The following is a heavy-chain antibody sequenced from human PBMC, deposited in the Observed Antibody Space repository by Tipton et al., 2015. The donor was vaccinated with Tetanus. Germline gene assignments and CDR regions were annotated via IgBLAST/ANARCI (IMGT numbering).Heavy chain of an antibody. J-gene: IGHJ6*02. CDR3: AREPMDYYYGMDV. D-gene: IGHD5-24*01. CDR1: GGSISSGGYY. V-gene: IGHV4-31*03. CDR2: IYYSGST. Sequence: TLSLTCTVSGGSISSGGYYWSWIRQHPGKGLEWIGYIYYSGSTYYNPSLKSRVTISVDTSKNQFSLKLSSVTAADTAVYYCAREPMDYYYGMDVWGQGTTVTVSS.